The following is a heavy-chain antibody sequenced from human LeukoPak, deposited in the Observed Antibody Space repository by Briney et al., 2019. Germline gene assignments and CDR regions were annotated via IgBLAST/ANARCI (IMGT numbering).Heavy chain of an antibody. V-gene: IGHV1-2*06. D-gene: IGHD1-1*01. CDR3: ARSDDLDY. CDR1: GYTFTGYY. CDR2: IIPNNGGT. Sequence: GASVKVSCKASGYTFTGYYIHWVRQAPGQGLEWMGRIIPNNGGTNYAQKFQGRVTMTRDTSISTAYMELSRLRPDDTAVYYCARSDDLDYWGQGTLVAVSS. J-gene: IGHJ4*02.